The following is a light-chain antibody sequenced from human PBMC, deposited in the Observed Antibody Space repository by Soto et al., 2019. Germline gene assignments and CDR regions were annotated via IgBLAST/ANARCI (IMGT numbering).Light chain of an antibody. J-gene: IGLJ2*01. V-gene: IGLV2-14*03. CDR1: SSDVGGYNY. CDR3: SSYTSSSTVV. Sequence: QSVLTQPASVSGSPGQSITISCTGTSSDVGGYNYVSWYQQHPGKAPKLIIYDVSNRPSGVSNRFSTSKSGNTASLTISGLQAEDEADYYCSSYTSSSTVVFGGGTKVTVL. CDR2: DVS.